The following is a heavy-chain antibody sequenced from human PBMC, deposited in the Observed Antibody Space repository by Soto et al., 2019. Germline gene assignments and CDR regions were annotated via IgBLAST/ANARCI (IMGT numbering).Heavy chain of an antibody. J-gene: IGHJ5*02. V-gene: IGHV4-39*01. D-gene: IGHD2-2*01. CDR3: ARHCPQYSIGISCHRNWFDL. CDR2: IYYSGST. Sequence: PSETLSLTCTVSGGSISSSSYYWGWIRQPPGKGLEWIGSIYYSGSTYYNPSLKSRVTISVDTSKSQFSLKLSSVTAADMAVYCCARHCPQYSIGISCHRNWFDLWGQGTLVTVSS. CDR1: GGSISSSSYY.